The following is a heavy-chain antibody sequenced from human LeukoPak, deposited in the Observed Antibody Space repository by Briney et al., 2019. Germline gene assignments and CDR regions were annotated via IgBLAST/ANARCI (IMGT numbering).Heavy chain of an antibody. CDR3: AKSVIRGGYFDY. J-gene: IGHJ4*02. V-gene: IGHV3-30-3*02. Sequence: GGSLRLSCAASGFTFSSYAMHWVRQAPGKGLEWVAVISYDGSNKYYADSVKGRFTISRDNSKNTLYLQMNSLRAEDTAVYYCAKSVIRGGYFDYWGQGTLVTVSS. CDR1: GFTFSSYA. D-gene: IGHD2-21*01. CDR2: ISYDGSNK.